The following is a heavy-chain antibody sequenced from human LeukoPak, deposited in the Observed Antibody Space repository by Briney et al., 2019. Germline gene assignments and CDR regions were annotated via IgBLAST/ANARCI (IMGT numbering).Heavy chain of an antibody. CDR2: ISSSSSYI. V-gene: IGHV3-21*01. CDR1: GFTFSSYS. CDR3: ARHYDSSGYYQLYYYYYMDV. D-gene: IGHD3-22*01. J-gene: IGHJ6*03. Sequence: GGSLRLSCAASGFTFSSYSMYWVRQAPGKGLEWVSSISSSSSYIYYADSVKGRFTISRDNAKNPLYLQMNSLRAEDTAVYYCARHYDSSGYYQLYYYYYMDVWGKGTTVTVSS.